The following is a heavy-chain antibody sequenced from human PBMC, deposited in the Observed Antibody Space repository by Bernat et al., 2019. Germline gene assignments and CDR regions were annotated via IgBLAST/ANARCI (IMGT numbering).Heavy chain of an antibody. CDR3: ARDTTSQTLGANGMDV. CDR1: GFTFSSYP. CDR2: ISDDGNKK. J-gene: IGHJ6*02. D-gene: IGHD5-12*01. V-gene: IGHV3-30-3*01. Sequence: QVQVVESGGGMVQPGRSLRLSCAAPGFTFSSYPIHWVRQAPGKGLEWVAVISDDGNKKYYADSVKGRFTISRDNSKNTLYLQMNSLRAEDTAVYYCARDTTSQTLGANGMDVWGQGTTVTVSS.